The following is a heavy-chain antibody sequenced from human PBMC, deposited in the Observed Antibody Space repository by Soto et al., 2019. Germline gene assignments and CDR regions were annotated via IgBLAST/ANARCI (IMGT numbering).Heavy chain of an antibody. J-gene: IGHJ5*01. CDR2: INSDGSST. Sequence: EVQLVESGGGLVQPGGSLRLSCAASGFTSSYFHWVRQPPGKGLVWVSRINSDGSSTSYADSVKGRFTISRANAKNTLHLQMDSLRAEDTAVYYCARGPHGDSYGDSWGQGTLVTVSS. CDR1: GFTSSYF. CDR3: ARGPHGDSYGDS. D-gene: IGHD5-18*01. V-gene: IGHV3-74*01.